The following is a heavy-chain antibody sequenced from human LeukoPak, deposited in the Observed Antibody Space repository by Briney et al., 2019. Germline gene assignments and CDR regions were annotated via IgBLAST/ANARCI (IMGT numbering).Heavy chain of an antibody. CDR3: ARDRHSSGWYWFDP. Sequence: SETLSLTCTVSGGSINSYYWSWIRQPPGKGLEWIGYIYYSGSTNYNPSLKSRVTISVDTSKNQFSLKLSSVTAADTAVYYCARDRHSSGWYWFDPWGQGTLVTVSS. V-gene: IGHV4-59*01. CDR1: GGSINSYY. CDR2: IYYSGST. J-gene: IGHJ5*02. D-gene: IGHD6-19*01.